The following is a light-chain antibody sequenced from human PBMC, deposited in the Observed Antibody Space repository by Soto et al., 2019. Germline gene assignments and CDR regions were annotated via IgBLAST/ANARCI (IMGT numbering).Light chain of an antibody. CDR3: CSYAGGRTYV. Sequence: QSALTQPASVSGSPGQSITISCTGTSSDVGSYNLVSWYQYHPGKAPKLIIYEDAKLPSGVSNRFSGSKSGYTASLTISGLQAEDEADFYCCSYAGGRTYVFGTGTKLTVL. J-gene: IGLJ1*01. V-gene: IGLV2-23*01. CDR2: EDA. CDR1: SSDVGSYNL.